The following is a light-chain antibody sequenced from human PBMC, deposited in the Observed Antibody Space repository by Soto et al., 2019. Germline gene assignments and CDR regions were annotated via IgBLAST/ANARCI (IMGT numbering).Light chain of an antibody. J-gene: IGKJ4*01. CDR3: QQLNGYQLA. CDR1: QGMSTY. Sequence: DIQLTQSPSFLSSFVGDTVTITCRASQGMSTYLAWYQQKPGKAPKLLIRAASTLQSGVPPRFSGGGSGTDFTLTISTLQPDDSGIYYCQQLNGYQLAFGGGTNVQIK. V-gene: IGKV1-9*01. CDR2: AAS.